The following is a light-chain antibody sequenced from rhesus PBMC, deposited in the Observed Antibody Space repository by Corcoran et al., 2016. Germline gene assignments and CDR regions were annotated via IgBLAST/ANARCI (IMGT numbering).Light chain of an antibody. V-gene: IGKV1-74*01. CDR2: KAS. J-gene: IGKJ3*01. CDR3: QHGNGTPFT. Sequence: DIQLTQSPSSLSASVGNRAPITCRASENVNNYLNWYQQRPGKAPKLLIKKASNLQSGVPSRLSGSGSGTDYTFSFSILQPEDVATYYCQHGNGTPFTFGPGTKLEIK. CDR1: ENVNNY.